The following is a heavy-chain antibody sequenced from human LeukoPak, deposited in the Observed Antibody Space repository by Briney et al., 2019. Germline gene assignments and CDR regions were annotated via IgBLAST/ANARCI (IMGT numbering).Heavy chain of an antibody. Sequence: PGGSLGLSCAASGFTFSSYAMIWVRQAPGKGLEWVSIISSSGDSTYYADSVKGRFTFSRDNSKNTLSLQMSSLGADDTAVYYCAKVGTIETTEELNWFDPWGQGTLVTVSS. CDR1: GFTFSSYA. D-gene: IGHD4-11*01. J-gene: IGHJ5*02. CDR2: ISSSGDST. CDR3: AKVGTIETTEELNWFDP. V-gene: IGHV3-23*01.